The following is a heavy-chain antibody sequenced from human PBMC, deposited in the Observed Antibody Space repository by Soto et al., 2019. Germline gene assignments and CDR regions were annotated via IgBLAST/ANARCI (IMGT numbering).Heavy chain of an antibody. CDR1: GFPFSDYG. J-gene: IGHJ6*02. CDR2: ISSDGCNE. CDR3: AKQISPYCSRVTCYDLYFYYAMDV. Sequence: QVQLVESGGGVVQPGRSLRLSCAASGFPFSDYGIHWVRQAPGKGLEWVAVISSDGCNEYYADSVKGRFTISRDNSKNTVSLQMNSLTTEDSASYYCAKQISPYCSRVTCYDLYFYYAMDVWGQGTTVTVSS. D-gene: IGHD2-2*01. V-gene: IGHV3-30*18.